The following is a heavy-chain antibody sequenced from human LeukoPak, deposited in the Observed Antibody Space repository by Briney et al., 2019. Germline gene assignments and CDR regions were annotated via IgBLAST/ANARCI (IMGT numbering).Heavy chain of an antibody. D-gene: IGHD6-19*01. Sequence: SETLSLTCAVYGGSFSGYYWSWIRQPPGKGLEWIGEINHSGSTNYNPSLESRVTISVDTSKNQFSLKLSSVTAADTAVYYCARGPYSSGWYFDYWGQGTLVTVSS. CDR3: ARGPYSSGWYFDY. V-gene: IGHV4-34*01. J-gene: IGHJ4*02. CDR2: INHSGST. CDR1: GGSFSGYY.